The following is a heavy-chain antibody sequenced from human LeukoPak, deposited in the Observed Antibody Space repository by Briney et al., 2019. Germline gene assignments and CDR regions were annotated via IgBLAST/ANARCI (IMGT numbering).Heavy chain of an antibody. J-gene: IGHJ5*02. CDR1: GFTFSSYS. V-gene: IGHV3-21*01. CDR3: ARDARPLYDYVWGEKRESWFDP. D-gene: IGHD3-16*01. CDR2: ISSSSSYI. Sequence: GGSLRLSCAASGFTFSSYSMNWVRQAPGKGLEWVSSISSSSSYIYYADSVKGRFTISRDNAKNSLYLQMNSLRAEDTAVYYRARDARPLYDYVWGEKRESWFDPWGQGTLVTVSS.